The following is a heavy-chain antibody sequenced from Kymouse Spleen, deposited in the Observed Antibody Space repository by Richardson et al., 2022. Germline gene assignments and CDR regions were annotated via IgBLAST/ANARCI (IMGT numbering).Heavy chain of an antibody. CDR2: ISGSGGST. D-gene: IGHD1-7*01. V-gene: IGHV3-23*04. Sequence: EVQLVESGGGLVQPGGSLRLSCAASGFTFSSYAMSWVRQAPGKGLEWVSAISGSGGSTYYADSVKGRFTISRDNSKNTLYLQMNSLRAEDTAVYYCAKGGTGTTPYYYYGMDVWGQGTTVTVSS. CDR3: AKGGTGTTPYYYYGMDV. J-gene: IGHJ6*02. CDR1: GFTFSSYA.